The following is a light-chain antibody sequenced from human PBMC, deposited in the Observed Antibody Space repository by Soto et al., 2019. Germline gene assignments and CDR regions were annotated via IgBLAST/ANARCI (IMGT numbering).Light chain of an antibody. V-gene: IGLV6-57*01. CDR2: EDN. J-gene: IGLJ3*02. Sequence: NFMLTQPHSVSESPGKTVIISCTRSSGSIASNYVQWYQQRPGSSPTTVIYEDNQRPSGVPDRFSGSIDSSSNSASLTISGLETEDEADYYCQSYGATNQVFGGGTKVTVL. CDR1: SGSIASNY. CDR3: QSYGATNQV.